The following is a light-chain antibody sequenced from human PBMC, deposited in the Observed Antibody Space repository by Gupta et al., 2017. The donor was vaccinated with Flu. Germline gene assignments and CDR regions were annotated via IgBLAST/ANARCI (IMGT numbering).Light chain of an antibody. J-gene: IGLJ3*02. CDR1: NSNIGRNT. V-gene: IGLV1-44*01. CDR2: NDN. Sequence: QSLLTQPPSSSGTPGQRVTISCSGSNSNIGRNTLSWYQQLPGAAPKLIIQNDNQRPSGVPVRFSGSKAGTPASLTISGLQSEDEGDFYCATWDDSLNGPVFGGGTRLTVL. CDR3: ATWDDSLNGPV.